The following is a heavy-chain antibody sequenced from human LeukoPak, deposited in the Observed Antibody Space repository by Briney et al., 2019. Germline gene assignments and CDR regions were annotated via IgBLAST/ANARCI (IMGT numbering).Heavy chain of an antibody. D-gene: IGHD5-18*01. J-gene: IGHJ5*02. CDR3: ARDGTRGYNH. Sequence: SETLSLTCTVSGYSISSGYYWSWIRQPPGKGLEWIGEINHSGSTNYNPSLKSRVTISVDTSKNQFSLKLSSVTAADTAVYYCARDGTRGYNHWGQGTLVTVSS. CDR2: INHSGST. V-gene: IGHV4-38-2*02. CDR1: GYSISSGYY.